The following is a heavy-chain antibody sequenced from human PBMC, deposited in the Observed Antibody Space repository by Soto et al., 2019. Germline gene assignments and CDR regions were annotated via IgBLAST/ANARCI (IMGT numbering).Heavy chain of an antibody. CDR2: INNDGIDT. V-gene: IGHV3-74*03. Sequence: EVQLVESGGGVVQPGGSLRLSCAASGFTFIGYMMHWVRQGPGKGLVWVARINNDGIDTTYADSVKGRFTISRDNTKNMVYLEMNSLRADDTAVYYCARDGSMVRERWFDPWGQGTLVTVSS. CDR3: ARDGSMVRERWFDP. J-gene: IGHJ5*02. CDR1: GFTFIGYM. D-gene: IGHD3-10*01.